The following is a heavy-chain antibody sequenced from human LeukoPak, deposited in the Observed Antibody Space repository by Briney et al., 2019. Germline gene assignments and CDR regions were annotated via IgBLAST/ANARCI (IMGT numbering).Heavy chain of an antibody. CDR2: IRYDGSNK. CDR1: GFTFSSYG. CDR3: AKGVVVAPDVTPFGY. Sequence: GGSLRLSCAASGFTFSSYGMHWVRQAPGKGLEWVAFIRYDGSNKYYADSVKGRFTISRDNSKNTLYLQMNSLRAEDTAVYYCAKGVVVAPDVTPFGYWGQGTLVTVSS. D-gene: IGHD2-2*01. V-gene: IGHV3-30*02. J-gene: IGHJ4*02.